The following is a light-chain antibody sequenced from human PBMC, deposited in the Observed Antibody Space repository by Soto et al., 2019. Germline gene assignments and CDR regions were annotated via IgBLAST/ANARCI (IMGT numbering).Light chain of an antibody. V-gene: IGKV3D-15*01. Sequence: EVLMTQSPAALSVSPGERSTLSCRASQIVSSALAWYQQKLGQSPRLLIYGASNRATGIPARFSGSGSGTEFTLTITSLQSEDFAVYWCQQYNNWPLTFGPGTRLEIK. J-gene: IGKJ5*01. CDR3: QQYNNWPLT. CDR1: QIVSSA. CDR2: GAS.